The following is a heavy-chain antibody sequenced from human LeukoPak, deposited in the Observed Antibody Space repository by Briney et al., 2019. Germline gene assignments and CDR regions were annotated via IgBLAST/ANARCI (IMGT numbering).Heavy chain of an antibody. D-gene: IGHD3-10*01. CDR1: GGSISSGDYY. CDR3: ARESRDYYGSGSPYY. Sequence: PSETLSLTCTVSGGSISSGDYYWSWIRQPPGKGLEWIGYIYYSGSTYYNPSLKSRVTISVDTSKNQFSLKLSSVTAADTAVYYCARESRDYYGSGSPYYWGQGTLVTVSS. V-gene: IGHV4-30-4*01. J-gene: IGHJ4*02. CDR2: IYYSGST.